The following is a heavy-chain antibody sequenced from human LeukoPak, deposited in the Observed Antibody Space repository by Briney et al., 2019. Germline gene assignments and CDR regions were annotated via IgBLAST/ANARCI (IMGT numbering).Heavy chain of an antibody. Sequence: GAPVKVSCTASGYDFSTGGIIWGRRAPGQGREGLGWISPYNGNTRYAQKFQGRVAMTTDTSTTTAYMELRGLRFNDTAVYYCARAGSGSGWYFDYWGQGTLVTVSS. V-gene: IGHV1-18*01. J-gene: IGHJ4*02. CDR3: ARAGSGSGWYFDY. CDR1: GYDFSTGG. CDR2: ISPYNGNT. D-gene: IGHD6-19*01.